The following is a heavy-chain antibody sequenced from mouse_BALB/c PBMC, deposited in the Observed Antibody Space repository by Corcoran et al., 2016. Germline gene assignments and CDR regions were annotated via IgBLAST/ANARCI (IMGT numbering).Heavy chain of an antibody. CDR1: GYTFTDYN. V-gene: IGHV1-18*01. Sequence: EVLLQQSGPELVKPGASVKIPCKASGYTFTDYNMDWVKQSHGKSLEWIGDINPNNGGTIYNQKFKGKATLTVDKCSSTAYMELRSLTSEDTAVYYCARTYYGRGGFAYWGQGTLVTVSA. D-gene: IGHD1-1*01. J-gene: IGHJ3*01. CDR2: INPNNGGT. CDR3: ARTYYGRGGFAY.